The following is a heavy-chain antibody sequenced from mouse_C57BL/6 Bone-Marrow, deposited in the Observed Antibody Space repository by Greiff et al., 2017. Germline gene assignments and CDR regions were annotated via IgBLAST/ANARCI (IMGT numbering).Heavy chain of an antibody. J-gene: IGHJ4*01. CDR2: IYPGDGDT. CDR3: ARYGNYPYYAMDY. D-gene: IGHD2-1*01. Sequence: VQLQQSGPELVKPGASVKISCKASGYAFSSSWMNWVKQRPGKGLEWIGRIYPGDGDTNYNGKFKGKATLTADKSSSTAYMQLSSLTSEDSAVYFCARYGNYPYYAMDYWGQGTSVTVSS. CDR1: GYAFSSSW. V-gene: IGHV1-82*01.